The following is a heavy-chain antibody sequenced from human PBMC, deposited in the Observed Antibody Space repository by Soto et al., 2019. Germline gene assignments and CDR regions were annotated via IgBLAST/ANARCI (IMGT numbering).Heavy chain of an antibody. D-gene: IGHD7-27*01. V-gene: IGHV3-74*01. CDR3: ASSLLTPFDY. CDR1: GFTVNSYW. J-gene: IGHJ4*02. Sequence: EVQLVESGGGLVQPGGSLRLSCAASGFTVNSYWIHWVRQAPGKGLVWVSRINSDGSSTSYADSVKGRFTISRDNAKNTLYLHMNSLRADDTAVYYCASSLLTPFDYWGQGTLVTVSS. CDR2: INSDGSST.